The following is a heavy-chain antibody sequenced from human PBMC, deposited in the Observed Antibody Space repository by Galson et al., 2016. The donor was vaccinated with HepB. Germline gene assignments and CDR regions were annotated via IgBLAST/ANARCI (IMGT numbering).Heavy chain of an antibody. CDR2: FDPEDGET. V-gene: IGHV1-24*01. CDR1: GDTLTELS. D-gene: IGHD1-1*01. J-gene: IGHJ3*02. CDR3: ATDAYKTGWAPDEAFDI. Sequence: SVKVSCKVSGDTLTELSIHWVRQAPGKGLEWMGGFDPEDGETIYAQKFQGRVTMTEDTSTDTAYMELSSLRSEDTAVYYCATDAYKTGWAPDEAFDIWGQGTMVTVSS.